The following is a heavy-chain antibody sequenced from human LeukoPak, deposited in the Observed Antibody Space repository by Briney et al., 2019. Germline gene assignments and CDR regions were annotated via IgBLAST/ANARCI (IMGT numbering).Heavy chain of an antibody. CDR2: IYSSGST. CDR1: GGSISDYY. D-gene: IGHD2-15*01. J-gene: IGHJ6*02. Sequence: SETLSLTCTVSGGSISDYYWSWIRQSAGKGLEWIGHIYSSGSTYYNPSLKSRLTMSVDMSKNQVSLKLSSMTAADTAMYYCARDFPHGSGRYFYEGMDLWGQGTTVTVSS. V-gene: IGHV4-4*07. CDR3: ARDFPHGSGRYFYEGMDL.